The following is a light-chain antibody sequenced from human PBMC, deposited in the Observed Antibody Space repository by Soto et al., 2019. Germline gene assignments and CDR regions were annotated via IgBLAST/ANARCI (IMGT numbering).Light chain of an antibody. CDR2: GAS. J-gene: IGKJ1*01. CDR3: QHYGTSRT. Sequence: EVVLTQSPGTLSLSPGERATLSCRATQSVASGYFAWYQQKPGQAPRLLIYGASTRATGIPDRFSGSGSGTDFTLTISRLEPEDSAVYFCQHYGTSRTFGQGTKWIS. V-gene: IGKV3-20*01. CDR1: QSVASGY.